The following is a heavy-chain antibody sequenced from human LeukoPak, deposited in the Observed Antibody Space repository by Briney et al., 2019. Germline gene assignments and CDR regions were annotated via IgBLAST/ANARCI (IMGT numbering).Heavy chain of an antibody. CDR1: GFSLSTSGVG. D-gene: IGHD2-2*01. V-gene: IGHV2-5*02. Sequence: SGPTLVKPTQTLTLTCTFTGFSLSTSGVGVGWIRQPPGKALEWLALIYWDDDKRYSPSLKSRLTITKDTSKNQVVLTMTNMDPVDTATYYCAHARSSTSYLGHFQHWGQGTLVTVSS. CDR3: AHARSSTSYLGHFQH. J-gene: IGHJ1*01. CDR2: IYWDDDK.